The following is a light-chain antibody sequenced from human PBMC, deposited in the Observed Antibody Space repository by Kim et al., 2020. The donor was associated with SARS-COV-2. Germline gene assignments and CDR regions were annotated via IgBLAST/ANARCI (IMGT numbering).Light chain of an antibody. Sequence: SSELTQYPAVSVALGQTVSITCQGDIRRSYYATWYQPKPGQAPILVIYGKNNRASGIPDRFSGSSTGNTASLTITGTQAGDEADYYCNSRDSNDNVVFGGGTQLTVL. CDR1: IRRSYY. J-gene: IGLJ2*01. CDR3: NSRDSNDNVV. V-gene: IGLV3-19*01. CDR2: GKN.